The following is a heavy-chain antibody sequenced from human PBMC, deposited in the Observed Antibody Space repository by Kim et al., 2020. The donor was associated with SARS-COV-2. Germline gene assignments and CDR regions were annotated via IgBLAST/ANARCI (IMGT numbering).Heavy chain of an antibody. Sequence: GGSLRLSCAASGFTFSSYWMSWVRQAPGKGLEWVANIKQDGSEKYYVDSVKGRFTISRDNAKNSLYLQMNSLRAEDTAVYYCARDGKGEVAMDEYWGQGTLVTVSS. CDR2: IKQDGSEK. J-gene: IGHJ4*02. CDR3: ARDGKGEVAMDEY. D-gene: IGHD5-12*01. V-gene: IGHV3-7*03. CDR1: GFTFSSYW.